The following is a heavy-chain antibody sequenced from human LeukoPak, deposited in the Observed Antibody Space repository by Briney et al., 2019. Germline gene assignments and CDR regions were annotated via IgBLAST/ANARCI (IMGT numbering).Heavy chain of an antibody. V-gene: IGHV1-46*01. CDR3: ARDPEGSGCYFDY. CDR2: INPSGGST. D-gene: IGHD6-19*01. J-gene: IGHJ4*02. CDR1: GYTFTSYF. Sequence: ASVTVSCKASGYTFTSYFMHWVRQAPGQGLEWMGIINPSGGSTSYAQKFQGRVTMTRDTSTSMVYMELTSLRSEDTAVYYCARDPEGSGCYFDYWGRGTLDPVSS.